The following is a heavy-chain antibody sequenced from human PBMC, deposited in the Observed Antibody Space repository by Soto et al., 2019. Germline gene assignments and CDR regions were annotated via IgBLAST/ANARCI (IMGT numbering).Heavy chain of an antibody. CDR3: ASLHWTGYYPRYYFDY. J-gene: IGHJ4*02. V-gene: IGHV4-34*01. CDR1: GGSFSGYY. D-gene: IGHD3-9*01. CDR2: INHSGST. Sequence: SETLSLTCAVYGGSFSGYYWSWIRQPPGKGLEWIGEINHSGSTNYNPSLKSRVTISVDTSKNQFPLKLSSVTAADTAVYYCASLHWTGYYPRYYFDYWGQGTLVTVSS.